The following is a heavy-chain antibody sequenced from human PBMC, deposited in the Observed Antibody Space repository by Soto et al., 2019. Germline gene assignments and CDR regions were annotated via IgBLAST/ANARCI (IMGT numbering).Heavy chain of an antibody. D-gene: IGHD3-22*01. CDR3: ARDSVGGGYYGY. Sequence: QVQLVESGGGVVQPGRSLRLSCAASGFTFSSYAMHWVRQAPGKGLEWVAVISYDGSNKYYADSVKGRFTISRDNSKNTLNLQMNSLRAEDTAVYYCARDSVGGGYYGYWGQGTLVTVSS. J-gene: IGHJ4*02. CDR1: GFTFSSYA. V-gene: IGHV3-30-3*01. CDR2: ISYDGSNK.